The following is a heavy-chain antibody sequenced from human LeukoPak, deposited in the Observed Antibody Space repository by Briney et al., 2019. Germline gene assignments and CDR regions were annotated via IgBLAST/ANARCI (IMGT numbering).Heavy chain of an antibody. CDR3: ARDLMGATYFDY. Sequence: GGPLRLSCAASGFTFSSYSMNWVRQAPGKGLEWASYISSSSCMIYYEDSVKGRFTTSRDNAKNSVYLQMNSLRAEDRAVYYCARDLMGATYFDYWGQGTLVTVSS. D-gene: IGHD1-26*01. CDR2: ISSSSCMI. V-gene: IGHV3-48*01. CDR1: GFTFSSYS. J-gene: IGHJ4*02.